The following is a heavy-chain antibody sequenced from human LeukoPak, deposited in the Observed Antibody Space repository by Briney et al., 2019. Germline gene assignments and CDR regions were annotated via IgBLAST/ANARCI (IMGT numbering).Heavy chain of an antibody. D-gene: IGHD3-22*01. CDR1: GFTFSSYA. J-gene: IGHJ2*01. Sequence: GGSLRLSCAASGFTFSSYAMSWVRQAPGKGLEWVSAISGSGGSTYYADSVKGRFTISRDNSKNALYLQMNSLRAEDTAVYYCATPATDNYYDSSGYYWWYFDLWGRGTLVTVSS. CDR3: ATPATDNYYDSSGYYWWYFDL. V-gene: IGHV3-23*01. CDR2: ISGSGGST.